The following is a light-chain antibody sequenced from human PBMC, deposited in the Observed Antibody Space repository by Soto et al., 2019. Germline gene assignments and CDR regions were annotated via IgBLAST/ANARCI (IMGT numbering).Light chain of an antibody. CDR1: SSNIGAGYD. V-gene: IGLV1-40*01. CDR2: GNT. Sequence: QSVLTQPPSVSGAPGQGVTISCTGSSSNIGAGYDVQWYQQLPGTAPKLLIYGNTNRPSGVPDRFSGSKSGTSASLAITGLQAEDEAYYYCQSYDSSLSAHYVFGTGTKLTVL. CDR3: QSYDSSLSAHYV. J-gene: IGLJ1*01.